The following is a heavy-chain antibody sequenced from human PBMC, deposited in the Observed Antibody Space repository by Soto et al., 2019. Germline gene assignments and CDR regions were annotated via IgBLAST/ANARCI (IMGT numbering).Heavy chain of an antibody. CDR2: INHSGST. J-gene: IGHJ4*02. CDR3: ARGRLWRPLGY. CDR1: GGSFSGYY. D-gene: IGHD7-27*01. V-gene: IGHV4-34*01. Sequence: QVQLQQWGAGLLKPSETLSLTCAVYGGSFSGYYWSWIRQPPGKGLEWIGEINHSGSTNYNPSLKSRVTISVDTSKNQFSLKLSSVTAADTAVHYCARGRLWRPLGYWGQGTLVTVSS.